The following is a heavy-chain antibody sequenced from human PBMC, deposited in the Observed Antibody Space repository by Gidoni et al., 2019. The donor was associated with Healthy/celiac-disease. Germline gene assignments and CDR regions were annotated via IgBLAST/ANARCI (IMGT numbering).Heavy chain of an antibody. CDR3: AMRVVVGAFDI. V-gene: IGHV3-11*01. CDR1: GLTFSDYY. CDR2: ISSSGTTI. J-gene: IGHJ3*02. Sequence: QVQLVEAGGGWVKPGGSLRISSEAAGLTFSDYYMSWIRQTPGKGLELVSYISSSGTTIYYAASVKGRFTISRDNAKTSLYLQMNSLRAEDTAVYYCAMRVVVGAFDIWGQGTMVTVSS. D-gene: IGHD3-22*01.